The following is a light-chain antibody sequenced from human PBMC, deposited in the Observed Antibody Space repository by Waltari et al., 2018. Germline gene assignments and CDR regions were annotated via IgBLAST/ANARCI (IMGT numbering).Light chain of an antibody. Sequence: QSALTQPASVSGSPGQSITISCTGTNSDRGSYNLVSWYQQHPGKAPQFMIYEVSKRPSGVSNRFSGSKSGNTASLTISEIQAEDEADYYCCSYAGGGTFVFGTGTKVTVL. CDR2: EVS. J-gene: IGLJ1*01. V-gene: IGLV2-23*02. CDR1: NSDRGSYNL. CDR3: CSYAGGGTFV.